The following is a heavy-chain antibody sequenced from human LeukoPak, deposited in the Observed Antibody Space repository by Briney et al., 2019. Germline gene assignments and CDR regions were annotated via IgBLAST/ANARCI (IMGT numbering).Heavy chain of an antibody. D-gene: IGHD6-19*01. V-gene: IGHV1-2*02. CDR2: INPNSGGT. CDR1: GYTFSGYH. J-gene: IGHJ4*02. Sequence: ASVKVSCKASGYTFSGYHMHWVRQAPGQGLEWMGWINPNSGGTNYAQKFQGRVTMTRDTSISTAYMELSRLRSDDTAVYYCARYTGSSGWYYFDYWGQGTLVTVSS. CDR3: ARYTGSSGWYYFDY.